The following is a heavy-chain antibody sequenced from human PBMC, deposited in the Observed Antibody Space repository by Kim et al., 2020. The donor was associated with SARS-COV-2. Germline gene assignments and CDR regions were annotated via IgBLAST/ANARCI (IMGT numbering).Heavy chain of an antibody. J-gene: IGHJ4*02. D-gene: IGHD6-13*01. CDR2: IYYSGST. Sequence: SETLSLTCTVSGGSISSSSYYWGWIRQPPGKGLEWIGSIYYSGSTYYNPSLKSRVTISVDTSKNQFSLKLSSVTAADTAVYYCARLWGYSSSHFYYWGQG. V-gene: IGHV4-39*01. CDR3: ARLWGYSSSHFYY. CDR1: GGSISSSSYY.